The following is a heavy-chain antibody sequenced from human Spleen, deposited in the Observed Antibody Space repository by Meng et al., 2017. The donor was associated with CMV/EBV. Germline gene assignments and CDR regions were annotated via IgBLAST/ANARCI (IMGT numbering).Heavy chain of an antibody. CDR1: GFTFGYYW. Sequence: GESLKISCAASGFTFGYYWMTWVRQAPGKGLEWVANIKQDGGEKYYVDSVKGRFTISRDNAKNSLYLQMNSLRAEDTAVYYCARDDSLHWQYWGQGTLVTVSS. CDR2: IKQDGGEK. CDR3: ARDDSLHWQY. V-gene: IGHV3-7*01. J-gene: IGHJ4*02.